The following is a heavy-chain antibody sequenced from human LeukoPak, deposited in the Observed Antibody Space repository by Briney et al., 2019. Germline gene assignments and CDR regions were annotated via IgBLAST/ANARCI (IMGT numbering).Heavy chain of an antibody. D-gene: IGHD4-11*01. CDR2: ISAYNGNT. Sequence: ASVKVSCKASGGTFSSYAISWVRQAPGQGLEWMGWISAYNGNTNYAQKLQGRVTMTTDTSTSTAYMELRSLRSDDTAVYYCARGYSTGHAWDAFDIWGQGTMVTVSS. J-gene: IGHJ3*02. CDR3: ARGYSTGHAWDAFDI. V-gene: IGHV1-18*01. CDR1: GGTFSSYA.